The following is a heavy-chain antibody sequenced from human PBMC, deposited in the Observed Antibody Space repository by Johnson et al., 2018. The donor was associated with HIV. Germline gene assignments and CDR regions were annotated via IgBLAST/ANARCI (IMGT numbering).Heavy chain of an antibody. CDR2: ISYDGTYE. Sequence: QVRLVESGGGVVQPGTSLRLSCAASGFTFSTYGMHWVRQAPGKGLEWVAVISYDGTYEFYADSVKGRFTISRDNSKSTLYLQMSSLRVEDTAVYYCARDGESQQLPLGDAFDVWGQGTMVTVSS. V-gene: IGHV3-30*03. CDR1: GFTFSTYG. J-gene: IGHJ3*01. D-gene: IGHD6-13*01. CDR3: ARDGESQQLPLGDAFDV.